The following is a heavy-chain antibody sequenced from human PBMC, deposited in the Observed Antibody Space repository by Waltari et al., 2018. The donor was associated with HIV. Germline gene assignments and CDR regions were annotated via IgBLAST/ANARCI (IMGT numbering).Heavy chain of an antibody. Sequence: QVQLVESGGGVVQPGQSLRLSCAAPGFTFSNFGMHWVRQAPGKGLEWVALISNDGSKKYYADSVKGRFTISRANSKNTLYLQMNSLRPDDTAVYYCVRALGDYWGQGTLVTISS. V-gene: IGHV3-30-3*01. CDR1: GFTFSNFG. D-gene: IGHD7-27*01. J-gene: IGHJ4*02. CDR2: ISNDGSKK. CDR3: VRALGDY.